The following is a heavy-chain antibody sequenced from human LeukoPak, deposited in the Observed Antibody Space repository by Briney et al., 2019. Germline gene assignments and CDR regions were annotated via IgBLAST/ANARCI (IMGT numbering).Heavy chain of an antibody. CDR2: VSGSGSST. CDR3: AKDPLVRGVTYDY. J-gene: IGHJ4*02. V-gene: IGHV3-23*01. CDR1: GFTFSSHA. D-gene: IGHD3-10*01. Sequence: PGGPLRLSCAASGFTFSSHAMSWVRQAPGKGLEWVSAVSGSGSSTYYADSVKGLFTISRDNSKNTLYLQMNSLRVEDTAVYYCAKDPLVRGVTYDYWGQGTLVTVSS.